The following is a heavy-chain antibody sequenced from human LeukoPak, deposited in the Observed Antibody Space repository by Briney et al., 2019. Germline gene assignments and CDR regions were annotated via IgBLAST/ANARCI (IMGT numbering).Heavy chain of an antibody. CDR1: GGSISSYY. Sequence: SETLSLTCTVSGGSISSYYWSWLRQPPGKGLEWIGYIYYSGSTNYNPSLKSRVTISVDTSKNQFSLKLSSVTAADTAVYYCARYSSSWHYFDYWGQGTLVTVAS. CDR2: IYYSGST. J-gene: IGHJ4*02. V-gene: IGHV4-59*08. CDR3: ARYSSSWHYFDY. D-gene: IGHD6-13*01.